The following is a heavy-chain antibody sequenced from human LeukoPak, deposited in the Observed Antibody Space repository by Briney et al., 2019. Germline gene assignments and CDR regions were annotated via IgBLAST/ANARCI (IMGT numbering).Heavy chain of an antibody. CDR3: ARDSGSYFAALDY. D-gene: IGHD1-26*01. J-gene: IGHJ4*02. Sequence: GGSLRLSCAASGFTFSSYAMHWVRQAPGKGLEWVAVISYDGSNKYYADSVKGRFTISRDNSKNTLYLQMNSLRAEDTAVYYCARDSGSYFAALDYWGQGTLVTVSS. CDR1: GFTFSSYA. V-gene: IGHV3-30-3*01. CDR2: ISYDGSNK.